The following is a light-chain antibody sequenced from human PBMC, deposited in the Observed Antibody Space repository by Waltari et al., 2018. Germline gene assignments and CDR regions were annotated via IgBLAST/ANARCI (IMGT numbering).Light chain of an antibody. CDR3: QQTYSTPFT. CDR2: TAS. J-gene: IGKJ3*01. V-gene: IGKV1-39*01. CDR1: QSISSY. Sequence: DIQMTQSPSSLSASVGDRVTSTCRASQSISSYLNWYQQKPGNSPRLLVYTASNLQSGVPSRFSGSGSGTDFTLTISRLQPEDFATYYCQQTYSTPFTFGPGTKVDIK.